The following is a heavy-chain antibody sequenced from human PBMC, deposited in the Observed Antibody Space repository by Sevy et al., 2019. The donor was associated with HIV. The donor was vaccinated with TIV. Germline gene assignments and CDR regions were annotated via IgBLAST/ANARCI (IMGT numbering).Heavy chain of an antibody. CDR1: GASISTYV. V-gene: IGHV4-59*12. D-gene: IGHD3-10*01. Sequence: SETLSLTCTVSGASISTYVWTWIRQPPGKGLEWVGYFIYTGNPNYNPSLSSRVTISGDTSKNQFSLTLSSVTAADTAVYYCATGAGVSKSDFWGQGTLVTVSS. CDR2: FIYTGNP. CDR3: ATGAGVSKSDF. J-gene: IGHJ1*01.